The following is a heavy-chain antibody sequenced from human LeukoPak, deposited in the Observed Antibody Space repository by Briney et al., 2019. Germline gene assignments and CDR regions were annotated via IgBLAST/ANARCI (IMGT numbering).Heavy chain of an antibody. CDR2: ISSSSSYI. CDR1: GFTFSSYS. J-gene: IGHJ4*02. CDR3: ARDLSAKHDY. V-gene: IGHV3-21*01. D-gene: IGHD2-15*01. Sequence: PGGSLRLSCAASGFTFSSYSMNWVRQAPGKGLEWVSSISSSSSYIYYADPVKGRFTISRDNAKNSLYLQMNSLRAEDTAVYYCARDLSAKHDYWGQGTLVTVSS.